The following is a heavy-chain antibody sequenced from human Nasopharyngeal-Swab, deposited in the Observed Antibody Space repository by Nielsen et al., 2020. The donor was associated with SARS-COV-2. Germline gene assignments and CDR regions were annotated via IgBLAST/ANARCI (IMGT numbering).Heavy chain of an antibody. D-gene: IGHD3-16*02. CDR1: GYTFTSYD. CDR3: ARSARYYDYVWGSYRQSGMDV. J-gene: IGHJ6*02. Sequence: ASVKVSCKASGYTFTSYDINWVRQATGQGLEGMGWMNPNSGNTGYAQKFQGRVTMTRNTSISTAYMELSSLRSEDTAVYYCARSARYYDYVWGSYRQSGMDVWGQGTTVTVSS. V-gene: IGHV1-8*01. CDR2: MNPNSGNT.